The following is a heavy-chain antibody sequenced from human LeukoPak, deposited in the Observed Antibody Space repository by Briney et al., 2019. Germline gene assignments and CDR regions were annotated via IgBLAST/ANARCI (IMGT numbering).Heavy chain of an antibody. J-gene: IGHJ6*03. CDR2: IYSGGST. V-gene: IGHV3-53*01. CDR1: GFTFSSNY. CDR3: ASGSGSYRTPYYYMDV. D-gene: IGHD3-10*01. Sequence: GGSLRLSCAASGFTFSSNYMSWVRQAPGKGLEWVSVIYSGGSTYYADSVKGRFTISRDNSKNTLYLQMNSLRVEDTAVYYCASGSGSYRTPYYYMDVWGTGTTVTVSS.